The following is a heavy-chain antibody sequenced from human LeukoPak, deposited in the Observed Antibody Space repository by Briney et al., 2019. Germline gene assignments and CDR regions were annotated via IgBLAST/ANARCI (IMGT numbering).Heavy chain of an antibody. CDR3: ARARWQLVPYFDS. J-gene: IGHJ4*02. D-gene: IGHD6-6*01. V-gene: IGHV1-2*02. CDR1: GYTFTDYY. Sequence: VASVKVSCKASGYTFTDYYMHWVRQAPGLGLEWMGWINPNSGGTNFAQKFQGRVAMTRDTSISTAYLELGSLRSDDTAVYFCARARWQLVPYFDSWGQGTLVTVSS. CDR2: INPNSGGT.